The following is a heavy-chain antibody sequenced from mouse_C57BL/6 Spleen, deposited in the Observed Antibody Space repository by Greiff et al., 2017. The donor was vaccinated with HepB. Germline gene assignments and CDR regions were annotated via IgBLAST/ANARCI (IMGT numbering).Heavy chain of an antibody. CDR2: IDPSDSYT. CDR3: ARSYYDYDEGAMDY. D-gene: IGHD2-4*01. Sequence: QVQLKQPGAELVMPGASVKLSCKASGYTFTSYWMHWVKQRPGQGLEWIGEIDPSDSYTNYNQKFKGKSTLTVDKSSSTAYMQLSSLTSEDSAVYYCARSYYDYDEGAMDYWGQGTSVTVSS. CDR1: GYTFTSYW. V-gene: IGHV1-69*01. J-gene: IGHJ4*01.